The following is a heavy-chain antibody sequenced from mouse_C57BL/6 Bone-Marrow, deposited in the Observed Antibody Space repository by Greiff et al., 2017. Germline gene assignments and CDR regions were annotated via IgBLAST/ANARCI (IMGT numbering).Heavy chain of an antibody. CDR1: GYTFTDYY. CDR2: IYPGSGNT. V-gene: IGHV1-76*01. J-gene: IGHJ2*01. D-gene: IGHD1-1*01. CDR3: ARSPLLLFDY. Sequence: QVQLQQSGAELVRPGASVKLSCKASGYTFTDYYINWVKQRPGQGLEWIARIYPGSGNTYYNEKFKGKDTLTAEKSSSTAYMQLSSLTSEDSAVXFCARSPLLLFDYWGQGTTLTVSS.